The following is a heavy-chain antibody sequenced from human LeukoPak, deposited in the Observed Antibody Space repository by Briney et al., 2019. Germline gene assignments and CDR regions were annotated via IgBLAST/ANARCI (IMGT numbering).Heavy chain of an antibody. D-gene: IGHD3-3*01. Sequence: ASVKVSCKASGDTFTSCDVNWVRQATGQGLEWMGWMNPNSGNTGYAQKFQGRVTMTRNTSINTAYMEVSSLRSEDTAVYYCVRTAGIFWSGAYYFDSWGQGTLVTVSS. CDR1: GDTFTSCD. CDR3: VRTAGIFWSGAYYFDS. V-gene: IGHV1-8*01. CDR2: MNPNSGNT. J-gene: IGHJ4*02.